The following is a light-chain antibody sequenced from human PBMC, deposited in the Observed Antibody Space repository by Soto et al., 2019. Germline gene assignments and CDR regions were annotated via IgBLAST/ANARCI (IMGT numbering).Light chain of an antibody. CDR2: DAS. V-gene: IGKV3-11*01. J-gene: IGKJ1*01. Sequence: EIVLTQSPDTLSLSPGERATLSCRASQSVDNYLVWYQQKPGQAPTLLIYDASNRATGIPARFSGSGSGTEFTLTISSLEPEDFAVYYCQQRIDWPPAWAFGQGTKVEIK. CDR1: QSVDNY. CDR3: QQRIDWPPAWA.